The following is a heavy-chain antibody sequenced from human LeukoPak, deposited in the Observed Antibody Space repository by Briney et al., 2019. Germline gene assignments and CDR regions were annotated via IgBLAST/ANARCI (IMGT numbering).Heavy chain of an antibody. D-gene: IGHD6-13*01. CDR2: IKQDGSEK. CDR1: GFTFGSYW. Sequence: GGSLRLSCAASGFTFGSYWMSWVRQAPGKGLEWVANIKQDGSEKYYVDSVKGRFTISRDNAKNSLYLQMNSLRAEDTAVYYCARDMRQQLYWGQGTLVTVSS. J-gene: IGHJ4*02. CDR3: ARDMRQQLY. V-gene: IGHV3-7*01.